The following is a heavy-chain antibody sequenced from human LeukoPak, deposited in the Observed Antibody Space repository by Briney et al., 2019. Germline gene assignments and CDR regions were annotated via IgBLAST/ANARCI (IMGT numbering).Heavy chain of an antibody. V-gene: IGHV1-46*01. CDR1: GYTFTSYY. J-gene: IGHJ4*02. Sequence: ASVKVSCKASGYTFTSYYMHWVRQAPGQGLEWMRIINPSGGSTSYAQKFQGRVTMTRDTSTSTVYMELSSLRSEDTAVYYCARDGVSIAVAGTRYDYWGQGTLVTVSS. CDR3: ARDGVSIAVAGTRYDY. CDR2: INPSGGST. D-gene: IGHD6-19*01.